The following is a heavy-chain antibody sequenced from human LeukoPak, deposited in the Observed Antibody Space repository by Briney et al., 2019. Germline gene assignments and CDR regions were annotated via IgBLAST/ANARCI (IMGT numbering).Heavy chain of an antibody. CDR3: ATSSDIVVVPAAIPPPYWYFDL. D-gene: IGHD2-2*01. V-gene: IGHV4-30-4*08. J-gene: IGHJ2*01. Sequence: PSQTLSLTCTVSGGSISSGDYYWSWIRQPPGKGLEWIGYIYYSGSTYYNPSLKSRVTISADTSKNQFSLKLSSVTAADTAVYYCATSSDIVVVPAAIPPPYWYFDLWGRGTLVTVSS. CDR1: GGSISSGDYY. CDR2: IYYSGST.